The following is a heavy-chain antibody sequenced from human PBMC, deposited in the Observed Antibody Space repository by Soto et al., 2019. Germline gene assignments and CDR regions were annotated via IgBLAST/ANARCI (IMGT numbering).Heavy chain of an antibody. CDR1: GFTFSSYG. J-gene: IGHJ3*02. Sequence: QVQLVESGGGVVQPGRSLRLSCAASGFTFSSYGMHWVRQAPGKGLEWVAVISYDGSNKYYADSVKGRFTISRDNSKNTLYLQMNSLRAEDTAVYYCANGDSVTMVRGVPDAFDIWGQGTMVTVSS. CDR3: ANGDSVTMVRGVPDAFDI. V-gene: IGHV3-30*18. D-gene: IGHD3-10*01. CDR2: ISYDGSNK.